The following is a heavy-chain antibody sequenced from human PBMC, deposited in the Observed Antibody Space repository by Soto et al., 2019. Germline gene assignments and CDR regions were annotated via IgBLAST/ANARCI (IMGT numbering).Heavy chain of an antibody. Sequence: EVQLVESGGGLVKPGGSLRLSCAASGFTFSSYSMNWVRQAPGKGLEWVSSIFISSSYIYYADSVKGRFTISRDNAKNSLYLQMNSPRADDTAVYYCARVPYGGSYWREFDYWGQGTLVTVSS. J-gene: IGHJ4*02. CDR3: ARVPYGGSYWREFDY. D-gene: IGHD1-26*01. CDR1: GFTFSSYS. V-gene: IGHV3-21*01. CDR2: IFISSSYI.